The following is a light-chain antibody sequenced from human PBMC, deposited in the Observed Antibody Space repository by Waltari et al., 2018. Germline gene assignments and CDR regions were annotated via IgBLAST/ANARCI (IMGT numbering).Light chain of an antibody. V-gene: IGKV1-39*02. CDR2: KAS. J-gene: IGKJ1*01. CDR1: ENVNNY. CDR3: QHGYGTPRT. Sequence: DIQMTQSPSYLSASVGDRVTITCRASENVNNYLNWYQQKPGKAPKLLIYKASTLQSGVPSRFSGSGSGTDYTFTISSLQSEDVATYYCQHGYGTPRTFGQGTKVEIK.